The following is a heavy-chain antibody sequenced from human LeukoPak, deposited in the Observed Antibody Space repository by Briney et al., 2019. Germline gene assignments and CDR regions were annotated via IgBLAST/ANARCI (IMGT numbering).Heavy chain of an antibody. V-gene: IGHV4-59*08. Sequence: SETLSLTCTVSGGAMNTHYWSWIRQPPGTRPEWIGSMYYTGITTYNLSLQSRVTVSVDMSKNQFSLRLTSVTAADTAVYYCATSPEYCSGGNCYRFDHWGQGSLVTVSS. D-gene: IGHD2-15*01. J-gene: IGHJ4*02. CDR2: MYYTGIT. CDR1: GGAMNTHY. CDR3: ATSPEYCSGGNCYRFDH.